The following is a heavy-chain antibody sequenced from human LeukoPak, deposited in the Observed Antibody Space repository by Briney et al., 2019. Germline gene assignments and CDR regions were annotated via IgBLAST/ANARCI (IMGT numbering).Heavy chain of an antibody. J-gene: IGHJ5*02. V-gene: IGHV1-69*04. Sequence: SVKVSCKASGGTFSSYAISWVRQAPGQVLGWMGRIIPILGIANYAQKFQGRVTITADKSTSTAYMELSSLRSEDTAVYYCARDLDSSGYHFLVGFDPWGQGTLVTVSS. CDR3: ARDLDSSGYHFLVGFDP. CDR2: IIPILGIA. CDR1: GGTFSSYA. D-gene: IGHD3-22*01.